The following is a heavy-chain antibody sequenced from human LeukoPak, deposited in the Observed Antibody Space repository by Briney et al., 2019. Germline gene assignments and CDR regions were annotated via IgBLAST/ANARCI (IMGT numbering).Heavy chain of an antibody. V-gene: IGHV5-51*01. CDR3: ARPNITSYYDSRGYDAFDV. CDR1: GYRFNAYW. J-gene: IGHJ3*01. Sequence: GESLKISCKGSGYRFNAYWIAWVRQMPGKGLEWMGIIYPDDSDTRYSPSFQGQVTISADKSVRTAYLQWSRLKASDTAMYYCARPNITSYYDSRGYDAFDVWGPGTMVTVSS. D-gene: IGHD3-22*01. CDR2: IYPDDSDT.